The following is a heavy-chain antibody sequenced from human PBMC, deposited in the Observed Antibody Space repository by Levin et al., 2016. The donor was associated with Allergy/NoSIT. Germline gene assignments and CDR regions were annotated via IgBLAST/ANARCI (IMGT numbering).Heavy chain of an antibody. CDR2: IPYDGSDK. D-gene: IGHD2-15*01. CDR1: GFSFSSYG. J-gene: IGHJ4*02. Sequence: GESLKISCAASGFSFSSYGMHWVRQAPGKGLEWVAFIPYDGSDKYYADSVKGRFTISRDDSQNTVYLQMNRLVAEDTAVYYCAKDLCSGGTCYYSPTPVGSWGQGTLVTVSS. CDR3: AKDLCSGGTCYYSPTPVGS. V-gene: IGHV3-30*02.